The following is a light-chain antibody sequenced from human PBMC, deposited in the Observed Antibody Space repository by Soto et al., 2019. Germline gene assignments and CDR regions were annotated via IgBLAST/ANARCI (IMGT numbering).Light chain of an antibody. CDR1: QSVSNN. CDR3: HQYDNWPRT. V-gene: IGKV3-15*01. J-gene: IGKJ1*01. CDR2: GAF. Sequence: EIVMTQSPATLSVSPGERATLSCRASQSVSNNLAWYHQKPGQAPRLLIYGAFARATGIPARFSGSGSGTEFTLTINGLQSDDFAVYYCHQYDNWPRTFGQGTKVEIK.